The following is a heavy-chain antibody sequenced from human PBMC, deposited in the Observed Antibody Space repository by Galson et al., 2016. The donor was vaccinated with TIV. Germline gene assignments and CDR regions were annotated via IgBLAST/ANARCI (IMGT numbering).Heavy chain of an antibody. V-gene: IGHV3-48*04. CDR1: GFTFSSYS. J-gene: IGHJ5*02. Sequence: SLRLSCAASGFTFSSYSMTWVRQAPGKGLEWVSYISDSSDTIYYGDSVKGRFTISRDNAKNSVYLQMNSLRVEDTAVYYCARDKERSGWYFWFDPWGQGTLVTVSS. CDR3: ARDKERSGWYFWFDP. CDR2: ISDSSDTI. D-gene: IGHD6-19*01.